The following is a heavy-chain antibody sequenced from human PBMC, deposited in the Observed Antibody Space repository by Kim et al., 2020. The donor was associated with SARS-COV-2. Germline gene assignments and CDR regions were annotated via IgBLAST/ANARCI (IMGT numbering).Heavy chain of an antibody. V-gene: IGHV1-69*13. CDR3: ARSGHSSSSANLYGMDV. D-gene: IGHD6-6*01. CDR2: SIPIFGTA. Sequence: SVKVSCKASGGTFSSYAISWVRQAPGQGLEWMGGSIPIFGTANYAQKFQGRVTITADESTSTAYMELSSLRAEDTAVYYCARSGHSSSSANLYGMDVWGQGTTVTVSS. CDR1: GGTFSSYA. J-gene: IGHJ6*02.